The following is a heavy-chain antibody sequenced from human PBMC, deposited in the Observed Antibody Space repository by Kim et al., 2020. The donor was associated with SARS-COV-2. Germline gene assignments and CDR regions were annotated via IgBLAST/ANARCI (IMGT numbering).Heavy chain of an antibody. J-gene: IGHJ4*02. CDR3: AKGAGTNWRFFEN. CDR2: ISWNSVGV. D-gene: IGHD1-1*01. V-gene: IGHV3-9*01. Sequence: GGSLRLSCAASGFRFDDAAMHWVRQTPQKGLEWVSGISWNSVGVGYAESVKGRFAISRDNDNKSVFLQMNNFRGDATAFYYCAKGAGTNWRFFENWGQGILVTVSS. CDR1: GFRFDDAA.